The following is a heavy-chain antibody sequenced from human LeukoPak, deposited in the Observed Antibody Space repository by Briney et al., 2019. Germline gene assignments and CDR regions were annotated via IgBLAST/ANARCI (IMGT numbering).Heavy chain of an antibody. CDR3: AKHSLGFGELFDYYYYGMDV. D-gene: IGHD3-10*01. J-gene: IGHJ6*02. Sequence: GGSLRLSCAASGFTFSSYAMSWVRQAPGKGLEWISTISGSGGNTYHADSVKGRFTISRDNSKNTLYLQMNSLRAEDTAVYYCAKHSLGFGELFDYYYYGMDVWGQGTTVTVSS. CDR2: ISGSGGNT. V-gene: IGHV3-23*01. CDR1: GFTFSSYA.